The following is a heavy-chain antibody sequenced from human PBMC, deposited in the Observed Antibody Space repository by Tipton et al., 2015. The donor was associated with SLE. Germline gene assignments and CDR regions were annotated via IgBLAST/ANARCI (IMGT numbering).Heavy chain of an antibody. V-gene: IGHV1-69*04. D-gene: IGHD6-13*01. J-gene: IGHJ4*02. CDR1: GGTFSSYT. CDR3: ARDDSSSWYLFDY. CDR2: IIPILGIA. Sequence: QSGAEVKKPGSSVKVSCKASGGTFSSYTISWVRQAPGQGLEWMGRIIPILGIANYAQKFQGRVTITADKSTSTAYMELSSLRSEDTAVYYCARDDSSSWYLFDYWGQGTLVTVSS.